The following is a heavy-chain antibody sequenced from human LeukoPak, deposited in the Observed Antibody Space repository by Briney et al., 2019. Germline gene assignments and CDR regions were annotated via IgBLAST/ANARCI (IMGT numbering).Heavy chain of an antibody. CDR2: IIPIFGTA. CDR3: ARDGVEGWEPANHLDY. CDR1: GGTFSSYA. J-gene: IGHJ4*02. V-gene: IGHV1-69*13. Sequence: SVKVSCKAPGGTFSSYAVSWVRQAPGQGLEWMGGIIPIFGTANYAQKFQGRVTITADESTSTAYMELSSLRSDDTAVYYCARDGVEGWEPANHLDYWGQGTLVTVSS. D-gene: IGHD1-26*01.